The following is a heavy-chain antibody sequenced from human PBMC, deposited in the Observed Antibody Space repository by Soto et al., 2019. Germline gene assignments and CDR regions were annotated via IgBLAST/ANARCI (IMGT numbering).Heavy chain of an antibody. Sequence: QVQLQESGPGLVKPSQTLSLTCTVSGGSISSGGYYWSWIRQHPGKGLEWIGYIYYSGSTYYNPSLKSRVTTSVATSKNQFSLKLSSVTAADTAVYYCAGSQANYDFWSGYYSHYYYYGMDVWGQGTTVTVSS. V-gene: IGHV4-31*03. J-gene: IGHJ6*02. D-gene: IGHD3-3*01. CDR1: GGSISSGGYY. CDR3: AGSQANYDFWSGYYSHYYYYGMDV. CDR2: IYYSGST.